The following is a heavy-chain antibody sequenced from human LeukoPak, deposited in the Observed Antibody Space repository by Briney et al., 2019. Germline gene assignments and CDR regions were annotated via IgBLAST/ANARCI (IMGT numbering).Heavy chain of an antibody. Sequence: GGSLRPSCAASGFTFSSYSMNWVRQAPGKGLEWVSSISSSSSYIYYADSVKGRFTISRDNAKNSLYLQMNSLRAEDTAVYYCASSLVDTAMARTDYWGQGTLVAVSS. CDR3: ASSLVDTAMARTDY. CDR1: GFTFSSYS. J-gene: IGHJ4*02. D-gene: IGHD5-18*01. CDR2: ISSSSSYI. V-gene: IGHV3-21*01.